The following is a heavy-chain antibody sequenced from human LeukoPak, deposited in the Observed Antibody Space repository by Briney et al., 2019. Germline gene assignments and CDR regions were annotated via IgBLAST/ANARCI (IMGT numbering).Heavy chain of an antibody. Sequence: GKSLRLSCAASGFTFNSYAMHWVRQAPGKGLEWVAVISFDGTDEYYADSVKGRFTISRDNSKNTLSLHMNSLRPEDTAVYYCAREGEYYDYVWGSYHIDYWGQGTLVTVSS. CDR2: ISFDGTDE. V-gene: IGHV3-30*14. CDR3: AREGEYYDYVWGSYHIDY. D-gene: IGHD3-16*02. CDR1: GFTFNSYA. J-gene: IGHJ4*02.